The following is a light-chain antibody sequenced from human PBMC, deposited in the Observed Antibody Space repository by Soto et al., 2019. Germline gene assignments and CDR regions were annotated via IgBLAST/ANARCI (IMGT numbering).Light chain of an antibody. CDR3: QQRSSWPLT. CDR2: DAS. J-gene: IGKJ4*01. CDR1: QSVGSY. V-gene: IGKV3-11*01. Sequence: EIVLTQSPATLSLSPGERATLSCRASQSVGSYLAWYQQKPGQAPRLLIYDASNRATGIPARFSGSGSGTDFTLTISSLDPEDFAVYYGQQRSSWPLTFGGGTNVEIK.